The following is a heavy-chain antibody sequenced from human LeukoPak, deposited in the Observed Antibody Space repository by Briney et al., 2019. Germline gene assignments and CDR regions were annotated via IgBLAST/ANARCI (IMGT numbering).Heavy chain of an antibody. V-gene: IGHV1-3*01. CDR2: INAGNGNT. CDR1: GYTFTSYA. D-gene: IGHD3-10*01. Sequence: ASVKVSGKASGYTFTSYAMHWVRQAPGQRLEWMGWINAGNGNTKYSQKFQGRVTITRDTSASTAYMELSSLRSEDTAVYYCARDIRPYGSGSYPDYWGQGTLVTVSS. J-gene: IGHJ4*02. CDR3: ARDIRPYGSGSYPDY.